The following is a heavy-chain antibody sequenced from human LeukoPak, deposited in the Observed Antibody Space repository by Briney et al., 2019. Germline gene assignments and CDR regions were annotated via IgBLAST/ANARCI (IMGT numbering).Heavy chain of an antibody. Sequence: GGSLRLSCAASGFTFSSYGMHWVRQAPGQGLEWMGWINPNSGGTNYAQKFQGRVTMTKDTSISTAYMELSRLRSDDTAVYYCARTSRQWLTRHGFDIWGQGTMVTVSS. J-gene: IGHJ3*02. CDR1: GFTFSSYG. D-gene: IGHD6-19*01. CDR3: ARTSRQWLTRHGFDI. CDR2: INPNSGGT. V-gene: IGHV1-2*02.